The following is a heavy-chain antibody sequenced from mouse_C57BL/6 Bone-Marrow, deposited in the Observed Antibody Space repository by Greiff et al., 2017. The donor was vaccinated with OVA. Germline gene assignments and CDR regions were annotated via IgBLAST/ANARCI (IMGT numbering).Heavy chain of an antibody. CDR1: GYTFTSYW. CDR3: AIYYDYAWFAY. J-gene: IGHJ3*01. D-gene: IGHD2-4*01. V-gene: IGHV1-69*01. CDR2: IDPSDSYT. Sequence: VQLQQSGAELVMPGASVKLSCKASGYTFTSYWMHWVKQRPGQGLEWIGEIDPSDSYTNYNQKFKGKSTLTVDKSSSTAYMQLSSLTSEDSAVYYCAIYYDYAWFAYWGQGTLVTVSA.